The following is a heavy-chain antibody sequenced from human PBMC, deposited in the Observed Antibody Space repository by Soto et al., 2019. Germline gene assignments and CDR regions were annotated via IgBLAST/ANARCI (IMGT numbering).Heavy chain of an antibody. V-gene: IGHV1-69*13. CDR1: GGTFSTNT. D-gene: IGHD3-22*01. CDR3: ARQFDSDTSGYYYAY. CDR2: IMPIFGSA. Sequence: SVKVSCKASGGTFSTNTISWVRQAPGQGLEWMGGIMPIFGSANYAQKFQGRVTITADEYTRTVYMELSRLRSEDTAVYYCARQFDSDTSGYYYAYWGQGPLVTVYS. J-gene: IGHJ1*01.